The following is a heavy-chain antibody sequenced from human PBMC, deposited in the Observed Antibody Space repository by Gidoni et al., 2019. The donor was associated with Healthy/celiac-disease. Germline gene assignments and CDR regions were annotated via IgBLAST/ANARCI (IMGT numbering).Heavy chain of an antibody. D-gene: IGHD5-18*01. CDR2: INPNSGGT. V-gene: IGHV1-2*04. Sequence: QVQLVQSGAEGKKPGASVKVSCKASGYTFTDYYMHWVRQAPGQGLEWMGWINPNSGGTNYAQKFQGWVTMTRDTSISTAYMELSRLRSDDTAVYYYARGSQVGYSYGYYYFDYWGQGTLVTVSS. J-gene: IGHJ4*02. CDR3: ARGSQVGYSYGYYYFDY. CDR1: GYTFTDYY.